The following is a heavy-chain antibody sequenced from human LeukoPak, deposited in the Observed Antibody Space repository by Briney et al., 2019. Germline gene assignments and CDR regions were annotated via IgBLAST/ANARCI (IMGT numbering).Heavy chain of an antibody. CDR1: GFTFSSYS. J-gene: IGHJ4*02. CDR3: ARGGGSCSDY. V-gene: IGHV3-21*01. D-gene: IGHD2-15*01. Sequence: KAGGSLILSCAASGFTFSSYSMNWVRQAPGKGLEWVSSISSSSSYIYYADSVKGRFTISRDNAKNSLYLQMNSLRAEDTAVYYCARGGGSCSDYWGQGTLVTVSS. CDR2: ISSSSSYI.